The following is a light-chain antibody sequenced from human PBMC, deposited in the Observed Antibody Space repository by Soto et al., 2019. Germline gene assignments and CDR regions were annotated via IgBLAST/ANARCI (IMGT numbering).Light chain of an antibody. CDR2: LGS. Sequence: DIVLTQSPLSLPVTPGEPASISCRSSQSLLHSNGNIYLDWYLQKPGQSPQLLLYLGSIRASGVPDRFSGSGAGTGFTLKITSVEAEDVGVYYCMQAVQAPRTFGLGPKVEI. J-gene: IGKJ1*01. CDR3: MQAVQAPRT. CDR1: QSLLHSNGNIY. V-gene: IGKV2-28*01.